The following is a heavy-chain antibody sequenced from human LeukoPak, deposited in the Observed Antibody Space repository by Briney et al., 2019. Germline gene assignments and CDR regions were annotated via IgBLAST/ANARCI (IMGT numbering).Heavy chain of an antibody. Sequence: GGSLRLSCAASGFTFSSYAMHWVRQAPGKGLEWVAVISYDGSNKYYADSVKGRFTISRDNSKNTLYLQMNSLRAEDTAVYYCASGGELSPFDYWGQGTLVTVSS. D-gene: IGHD3-16*02. J-gene: IGHJ4*02. CDR2: ISYDGSNK. CDR3: ASGGELSPFDY. V-gene: IGHV3-30-3*01. CDR1: GFTFSSYA.